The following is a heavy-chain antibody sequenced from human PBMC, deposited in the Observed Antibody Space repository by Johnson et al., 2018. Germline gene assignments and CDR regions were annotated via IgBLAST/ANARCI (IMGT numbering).Heavy chain of an antibody. Sequence: VQLVESGGGLVQPGGSLRLSCAASGFSVTSNYMSWVRQAPGKGLEWVSVIYNDGRTYYKDSVEGRFTISRDNSKNTLYLQMNNLRTEDTALYYCGRGCSSWVSAPDLWGQGRMVTVSS. J-gene: IGHJ3*01. D-gene: IGHD5-18*01. V-gene: IGHV3-66*02. CDR2: IYNDGRT. CDR1: GFSVTSNY. CDR3: GRGCSSWVSAPDL.